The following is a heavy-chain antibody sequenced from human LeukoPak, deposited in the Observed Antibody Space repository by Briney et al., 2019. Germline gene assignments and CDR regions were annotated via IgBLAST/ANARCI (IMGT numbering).Heavy chain of an antibody. J-gene: IGHJ4*02. V-gene: IGHV3-21*01. CDR3: ARRGHGYGSPFDY. CDR1: GFTFSSYS. D-gene: IGHD5-18*01. Sequence: GSLRLSCAASGFTFSSYSMNWVRQAPGKGLEWVSSISSSSSYIYYADSVKGRFTISRDNAKNSLYLQMNSLRAEDTAVYYCARRGHGYGSPFDYWGQGTLVTVSS. CDR2: ISSSSSYI.